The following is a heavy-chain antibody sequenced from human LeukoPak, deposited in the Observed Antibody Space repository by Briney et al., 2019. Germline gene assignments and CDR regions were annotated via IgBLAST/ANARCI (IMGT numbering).Heavy chain of an antibody. CDR3: ARRKMTTVTTPHYYYYMDV. J-gene: IGHJ6*03. V-gene: IGHV3-30*01. CDR1: GFTFSSYA. D-gene: IGHD4-17*01. CDR2: ISYDGSNK. Sequence: GSLRLSCAASGFTFSSYAMHWVRQAPGKGLEWVAVISYDGSNKYYADSVKGRFTISRDNSKNTLYLQMNSLRAEDTAVYYCARRKMTTVTTPHYYYYMDVWGKGTTVTVSS.